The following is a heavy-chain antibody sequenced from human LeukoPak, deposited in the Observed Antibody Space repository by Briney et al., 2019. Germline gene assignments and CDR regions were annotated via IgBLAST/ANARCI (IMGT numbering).Heavy chain of an antibody. J-gene: IGHJ4*02. D-gene: IGHD3-16*01. CDR3: ARRRRKPKPRLGSPYFDY. CDR2: INHSGST. V-gene: IGHV4-34*01. CDR1: GGSFSGYY. Sequence: PSETLSLTCAVYGGSFSGYYWSWIRQPPGKGLEWIGEINHSGSTNYNPSLKSRVTISVDTSKNQFSLKLSSVTAADTAVYYCARRRRKPKPRLGSPYFDYWGQGTLVTVSS.